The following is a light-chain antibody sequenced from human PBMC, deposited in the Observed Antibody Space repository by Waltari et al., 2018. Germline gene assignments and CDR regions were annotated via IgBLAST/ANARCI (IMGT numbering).Light chain of an antibody. Sequence: QLVLTQSPSASASLGASVKLTCTLSSGHSSNIIAWLTQQPEKGPRYFMKVNSDGSHSKGDEIPDRFSGSSSWAERYLTISSLQSEDEADYYCQTGGHGTWVFGGGTKLTVL. J-gene: IGLJ3*02. V-gene: IGLV4-69*01. CDR3: QTGGHGTWV. CDR2: VNSDGSH. CDR1: SGHSSNI.